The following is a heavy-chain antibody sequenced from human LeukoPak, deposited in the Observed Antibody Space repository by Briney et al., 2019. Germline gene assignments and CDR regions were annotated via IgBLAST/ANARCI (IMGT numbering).Heavy chain of an antibody. D-gene: IGHD3-10*01. CDR2: INHSGST. J-gene: IGHJ6*02. Sequence: SETLSLTCAVCGGSFSGYYWSWIRQPPGKGLEWIGEINHSGSTNYNPSLKSRVTISVDTSKNQFSLKLSSVTAADTAVYYCARVRRVSYGSGSYPHYYYGMDVWGQGTMVTVSS. CDR3: ARVRRVSYGSGSYPHYYYGMDV. V-gene: IGHV4-34*01. CDR1: GGSFSGYY.